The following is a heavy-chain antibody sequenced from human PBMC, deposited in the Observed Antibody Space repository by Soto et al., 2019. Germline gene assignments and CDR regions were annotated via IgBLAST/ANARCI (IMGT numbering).Heavy chain of an antibody. J-gene: IGHJ4*02. CDR3: ARAGLRDGSDY. CDR1: GGSVSSGSYY. V-gene: IGHV4-61*01. CDR2: IYYSGST. D-gene: IGHD2-21*02. Sequence: QVQLQESGPGLVKPSETLSLTCTVSGGSVSSGSYYWSWIRQPPGKGLAWIGYIYYSGSTKYHPSLMWRVTRSIDTSKNQYSPKLLSVTAADTAVDYCARAGLRDGSDYWGQGTLVTVSS.